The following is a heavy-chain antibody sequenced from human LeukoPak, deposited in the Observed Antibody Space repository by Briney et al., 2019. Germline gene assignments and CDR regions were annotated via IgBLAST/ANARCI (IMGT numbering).Heavy chain of an antibody. CDR1: GYSISSGYY. V-gene: IGHV4-38-2*01. Sequence: SETLSLTCAVSGYSISSGYYWGWIRQPPGKGLEWIGSIYHSGSTYYNPSLKSRVTISVDTSKNQFSLKVRSVTAADTAVYYCARQMNWIDPWGQGTLVTVSS. CDR2: IYHSGST. CDR3: ARQMNWIDP. D-gene: IGHD5-24*01. J-gene: IGHJ5*02.